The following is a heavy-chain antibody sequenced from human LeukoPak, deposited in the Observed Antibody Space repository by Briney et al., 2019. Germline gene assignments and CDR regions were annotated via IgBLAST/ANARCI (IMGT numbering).Heavy chain of an antibody. CDR3: ASNTGTVFDY. Sequence: FYTGSTEYNPSLRSRVTISLEMSKHQFSLDLTSVTAADTAVYYCASNTGTVFDYWGQGALVTASS. CDR2: FYTGST. D-gene: IGHD7-27*01. J-gene: IGHJ4*02. V-gene: IGHV4-59*01.